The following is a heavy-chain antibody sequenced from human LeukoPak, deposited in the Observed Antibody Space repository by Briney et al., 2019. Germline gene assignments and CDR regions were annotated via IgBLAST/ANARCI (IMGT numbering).Heavy chain of an antibody. J-gene: IGHJ6*02. CDR2: IYHSGST. D-gene: IGHD3-22*01. Sequence: PSGTLSLTCAVSGGSISSSNWWSWVRQPPGKGLGWIGEIYHSGSTNYNPSLKSRVTISVDKSKNQFSLKLSSVTAADTAVYYCARDGLYDSSGYLDYYYYGMDVWGQGTTVTVSS. CDR3: ARDGLYDSSGYLDYYYYGMDV. CDR1: GGSISSSNW. V-gene: IGHV4-4*02.